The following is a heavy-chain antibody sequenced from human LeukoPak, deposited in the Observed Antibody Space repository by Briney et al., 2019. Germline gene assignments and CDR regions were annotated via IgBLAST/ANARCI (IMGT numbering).Heavy chain of an antibody. CDR1: GFSFSRSW. CDR2: IKPDGREQ. Sequence: GGSLRLSCAASGFSFSRSWMSWVRQAPGKGLEWVANIKPDGREQNYVDFVKGRFTISRDNAKNSLYLQMNSLRAEDTAVYYCARDLADSYGMDVWGQGTTVTVSS. D-gene: IGHD3-3*01. V-gene: IGHV3-7*01. J-gene: IGHJ6*02. CDR3: ARDLADSYGMDV.